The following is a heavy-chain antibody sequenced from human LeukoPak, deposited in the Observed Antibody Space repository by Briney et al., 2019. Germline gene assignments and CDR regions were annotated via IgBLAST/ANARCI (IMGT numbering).Heavy chain of an antibody. CDR1: GFTFSSYW. V-gene: IGHV3-7*05. CDR3: ARGYGFGDY. CDR2: IKQDGSER. D-gene: IGHD5-24*01. Sequence: PGGSLRLSCAASGFTFSSYWMSWVRQAPGRGLEWVAKIKQDGSERYYVDSVKSRFTISRDNAKNSLYLQMNSLRAGDTAVYYCARGYGFGDYWGQGTLVTVSS. J-gene: IGHJ4*02.